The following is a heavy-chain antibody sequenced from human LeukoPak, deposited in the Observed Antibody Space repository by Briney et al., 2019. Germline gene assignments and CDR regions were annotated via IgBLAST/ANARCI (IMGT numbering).Heavy chain of an antibody. J-gene: IGHJ4*02. CDR1: GGSFSGYY. CDR2: INHSGST. CDR3: ARGSGN. Sequence: SETLSLTCAVYGGSFSGYYWSWIRQPPGKGLEWIGEINHSGSTNYNPSLKSRVTISVDTSKDQFSLKLSSVTAADTAVYYCARGSGNWGQGTLVTVSS. V-gene: IGHV4-34*01.